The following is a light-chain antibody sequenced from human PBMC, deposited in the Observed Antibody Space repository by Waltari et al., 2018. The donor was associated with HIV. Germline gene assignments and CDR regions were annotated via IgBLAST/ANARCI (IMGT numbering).Light chain of an antibody. CDR2: GAF. CDR1: QSVGNN. CDR3: QQYNKWPLT. Sequence: EIVLTQSPATLSVSPGEGATLSCRASQSVGNNLAWYQQKPGLAPRLLIYGAFTRATGIPTRFSGSGSGTDFTLTISSLQSEDFAVYYCQQYNKWPLTFGGGTKVEIK. J-gene: IGKJ4*01. V-gene: IGKV3D-15*01.